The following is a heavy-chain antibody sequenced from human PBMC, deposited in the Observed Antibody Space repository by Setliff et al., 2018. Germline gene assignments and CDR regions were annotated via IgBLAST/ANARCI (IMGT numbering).Heavy chain of an antibody. J-gene: IGHJ4*01. CDR3: LRLVRYCSRTACQRTSGDEV. CDR2: IAVYTGKT. CDR1: GYTFTTYD. V-gene: IGHV1-18*01. Sequence: ASVKVSCKASGYTFTTYDLHWVRQAPGQRPEWMGWIAVYTGKTYSAQKFQGRLTMTTDESTNMAYLDLRGLRLDDTAIYFCLRLVRYCSRTACQRTSGDEVWGQGTLVTVSS. D-gene: IGHD2-8*01.